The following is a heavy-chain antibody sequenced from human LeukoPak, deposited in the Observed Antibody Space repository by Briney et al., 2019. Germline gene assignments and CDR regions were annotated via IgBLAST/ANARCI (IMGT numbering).Heavy chain of an antibody. J-gene: IGHJ5*02. D-gene: IGHD1-20*01. Sequence: PSETLSLTCTVSGGSISSYYWSWIRQPPGKGLEWIGYIYYSGSTNYNPSLKSRVTISVDTSKNQFSLKLRSVTAADTAVYYCAREELLTGTGFDPWGQGTLVTVSS. CDR3: AREELLTGTGFDP. CDR2: IYYSGST. V-gene: IGHV4-59*01. CDR1: GGSISSYY.